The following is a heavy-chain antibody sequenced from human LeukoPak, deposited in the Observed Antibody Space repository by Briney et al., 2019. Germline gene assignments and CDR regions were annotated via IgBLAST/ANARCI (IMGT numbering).Heavy chain of an antibody. D-gene: IGHD2-2*01. V-gene: IGHV4-34*01. CDR3: ARGLRYCSSTSCYLIDP. CDR2: INHSGSN. CDR1: GGSFSGYY. J-gene: IGHJ5*02. Sequence: SETLSLTCAVYGGSFSGYYWSWIRQPPGKGLEWIGEINHSGSNNYNPSLKSRVTISVDTSKNQFSLKLSSVTAADTAVYYCARGLRYCSSTSCYLIDPWGQGTLVTVSS.